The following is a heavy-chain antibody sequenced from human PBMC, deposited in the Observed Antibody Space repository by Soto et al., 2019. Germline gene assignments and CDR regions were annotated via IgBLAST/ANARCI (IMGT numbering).Heavy chain of an antibody. D-gene: IGHD3-9*01. Sequence: ITLKGSGPTLMKPTQTLTRTCTFAGFSLSTTGGGVGWIRQPPGKALEWLALIFWDDDKRYSPSLKSRLTITKDTSKNQVVLTMTNMDPVDTATYYCASSTGYRIFDCWGQGTLVAVSS. CDR1: GFSLSTTGGG. CDR2: IFWDDDK. J-gene: IGHJ4*02. V-gene: IGHV2-5*02. CDR3: ASSTGYRIFDC.